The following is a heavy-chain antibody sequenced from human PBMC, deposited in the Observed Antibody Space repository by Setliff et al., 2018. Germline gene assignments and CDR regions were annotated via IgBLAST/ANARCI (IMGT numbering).Heavy chain of an antibody. V-gene: IGHV4-39*01. D-gene: IGHD2-15*01. CDR1: GGSVSNSGCF. CDR2: IYDSGSS. Sequence: SETLSLTCTVSGGSVSNSGCFWGWLRQAPGKGLEWIGNIYDSGSSNYNASLKSRLIITRDTSKNQLSLKLTSVTAADTAVYYCGRGFSRIEGWGNWFDPWGQGILVTVSS. CDR3: GRGFSRIEGWGNWFDP. J-gene: IGHJ5*02.